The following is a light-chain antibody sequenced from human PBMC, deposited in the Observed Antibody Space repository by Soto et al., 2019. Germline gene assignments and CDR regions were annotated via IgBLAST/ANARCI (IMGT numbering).Light chain of an antibody. Sequence: DIVMTQSPATLSVSPGERAILSCRASQSVRNNLAWYQQKPGQAPRLLIYGASTKATGIPARFSGSGSGTEFTLTISSLQSEDFAVYYCQQYNNWPLTFGGGTKVEIK. V-gene: IGKV3-15*01. J-gene: IGKJ4*01. CDR1: QSVRNN. CDR2: GAS. CDR3: QQYNNWPLT.